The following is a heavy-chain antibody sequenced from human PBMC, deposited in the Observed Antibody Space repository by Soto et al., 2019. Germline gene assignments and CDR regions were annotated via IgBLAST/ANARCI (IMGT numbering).Heavy chain of an antibody. D-gene: IGHD5-12*01. V-gene: IGHV1-69*13. CDR2: IIPIFGTA. Sequence: SVKVSCKASGGTFSSYAISWVRQAPGQGLEWMGGIIPIFGTANYAQKFQGRVTITADESTSTAYMELSSLRSEDTAVYYCARGKGDGYTMSYYYYYGMDVWGQGTTVTV. CDR3: ARGKGDGYTMSYYYYYGMDV. CDR1: GGTFSSYA. J-gene: IGHJ6*02.